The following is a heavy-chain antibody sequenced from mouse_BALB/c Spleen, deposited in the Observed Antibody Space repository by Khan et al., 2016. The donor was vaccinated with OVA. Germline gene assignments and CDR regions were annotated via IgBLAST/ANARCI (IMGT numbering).Heavy chain of an antibody. Sequence: QVQLKQSGAELARPGASVKMSCKASGYTFTSYSMHWIKQRPGQGLEWIGIINPSNAYTNYNQKFKDKATLTADKSSSSAYMQLSSLTSADSAVYTCARDFHYCGSTGALDYWGQGTSVTVSS. J-gene: IGHJ4*01. CDR3: ARDFHYCGSTGALDY. CDR1: GYTFTSYS. V-gene: IGHV1-4*01. D-gene: IGHD1-1*01. CDR2: INPSNAYT.